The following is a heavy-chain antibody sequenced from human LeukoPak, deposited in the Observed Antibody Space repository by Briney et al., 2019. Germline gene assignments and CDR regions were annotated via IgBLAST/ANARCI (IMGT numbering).Heavy chain of an antibody. CDR2: ISYDGSNK. CDR1: GFTFSSYA. D-gene: IGHD3-22*01. Sequence: GRSLRLSCAASGFTFSSYAMHWVRQAPGKGLEWVAVISYDGSNKYYADSVKGRFTISRDNSKNTLYLQMNSLRAEDTAVYYCARDSGDSSGYLDYWGQGTLVTVSS. CDR3: ARDSGDSSGYLDY. J-gene: IGHJ4*02. V-gene: IGHV3-30-3*01.